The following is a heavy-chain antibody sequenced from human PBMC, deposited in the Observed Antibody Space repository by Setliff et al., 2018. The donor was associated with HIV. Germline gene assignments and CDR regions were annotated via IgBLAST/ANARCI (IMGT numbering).Heavy chain of an antibody. Sequence: ASVKVSCKVSGYSLTELSMHWVRQAPGKGLEWMGGFDPDDGETVYAQKFQGRVTMTRNTSISTAYMELSSLRSEDTAMYYCARVLRGSSGWYGYYYMDVWGKGTTVTVS. CDR1: GYSLTELS. CDR3: ARVLRGSSGWYGYYYMDV. J-gene: IGHJ6*03. CDR2: FDPDDGET. V-gene: IGHV1-24*01. D-gene: IGHD6-19*01.